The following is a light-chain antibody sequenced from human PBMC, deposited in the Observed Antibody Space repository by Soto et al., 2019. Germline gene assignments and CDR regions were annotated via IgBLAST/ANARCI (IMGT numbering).Light chain of an antibody. CDR2: AAS. CDR1: QGNNSF. Sequence: IQLTQSPSSLSASVGDRVTISCRASQGNNSFVAWYQQKSGKAPKLLIYAASTLQSGVPSRFSGSGSGTDFTLTISSLQPEDFATYYCQQLNDRRFSFGQGT. J-gene: IGKJ2*01. V-gene: IGKV1-9*01. CDR3: QQLNDRRFS.